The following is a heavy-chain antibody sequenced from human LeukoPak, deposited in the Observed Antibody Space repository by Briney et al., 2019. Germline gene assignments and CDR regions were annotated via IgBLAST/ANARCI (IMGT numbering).Heavy chain of an antibody. V-gene: IGHV3-23*01. J-gene: IGHJ6*02. Sequence: ETLSLTCTVSGGSISSSHYYWGWIRQAPGKGLEWVSAISGSGGSTYYADSVKGRFTISRDNSKNTLYLQMNSLRAEDTAVYYCAKSITMIVVVSYGMDVWGQGTTVTVSS. D-gene: IGHD3-22*01. CDR2: ISGSGGST. CDR3: AKSITMIVVVSYGMDV. CDR1: GGSISSSHYY.